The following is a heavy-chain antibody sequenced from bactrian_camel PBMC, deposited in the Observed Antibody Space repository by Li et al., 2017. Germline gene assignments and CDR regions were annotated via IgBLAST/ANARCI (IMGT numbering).Heavy chain of an antibody. J-gene: IGHJ4*01. CDR2: IAPDGSR. D-gene: IGHD4*01. Sequence: HVQLVESGGDAVQTGGSLRLTCTAVGLTFEGGNQGWYRETPGNEFELVSSIAPDGSRWYADSVQGRFTISRDNAENTVYLQMNSLEPEDTAMYYCAADALFTTMTCGRLSEGDEYNYWGQGTQVTVS. CDR3: AADALFTTMTCGRLSEGDEYNY. V-gene: IGHV3S56*01. CDR1: GLTFEGGN.